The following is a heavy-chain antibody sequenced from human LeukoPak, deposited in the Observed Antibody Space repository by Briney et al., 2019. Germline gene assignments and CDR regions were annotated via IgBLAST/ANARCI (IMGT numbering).Heavy chain of an antibody. D-gene: IGHD2-2*01. CDR1: GGSISSYY. CDR3: ARSPYMLTGQLLEYYFDY. Sequence: SETLSLTCTVSGGSISSYYWSWIRQPPGKGLEWIGYIYYSESTNYNPSLKSRVTISVDTSKNQFSLKLSSVTAADTAVYYCARSPYMLTGQLLEYYFDYWGQGTLVTVSS. V-gene: IGHV4-59*01. J-gene: IGHJ4*02. CDR2: IYYSEST.